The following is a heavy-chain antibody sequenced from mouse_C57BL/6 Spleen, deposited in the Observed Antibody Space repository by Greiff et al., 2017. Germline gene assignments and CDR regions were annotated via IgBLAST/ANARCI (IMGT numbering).Heavy chain of an antibody. CDR1: GYAFSSSW. D-gene: IGHD2-1*01. Sequence: VQLQQSGPELVKPGASVKISCKASGYAFSSSWMNWVKQRPGKGLEWIGRIYPGDGDTNYNGKFKGKATLTADKSSSTAYMQLSSLTSEDSAVYFCARCGGNYGYAMDYWGQGTSVTVSS. CDR3: ARCGGNYGYAMDY. V-gene: IGHV1-82*01. CDR2: IYPGDGDT. J-gene: IGHJ4*01.